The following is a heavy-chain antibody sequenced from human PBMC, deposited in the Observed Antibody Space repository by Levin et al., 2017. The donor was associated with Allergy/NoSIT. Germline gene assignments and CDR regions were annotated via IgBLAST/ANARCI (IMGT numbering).Heavy chain of an antibody. D-gene: IGHD3-10*01. Sequence: SQTLSLPCAVYGGSFSGSYWSWIRQPPGKGLEWIGEINHSVSTNYNPSLKSRVTISVDTSKNQFSLKLSSVTAADTAVYYCARGTTYYYGSGILRDWGQGTLVTVSS. CDR2: INHSVST. J-gene: IGHJ4*02. CDR1: GGSFSGSY. V-gene: IGHV4-34*01. CDR3: ARGTTYYYGSGILRD.